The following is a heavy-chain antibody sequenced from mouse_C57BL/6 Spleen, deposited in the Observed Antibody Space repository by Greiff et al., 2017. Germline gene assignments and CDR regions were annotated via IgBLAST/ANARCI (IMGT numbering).Heavy chain of an antibody. CDR2: INPSTGGT. CDR3: ASCNDNFFDY. V-gene: IGHV1-42*01. Sequence: EVQLQQSGPELVKPGASVKMSCKASGYSFTGYYMHWVKQSPEQGLEWIGKINPSTGGTNYNPKFKAKATVTVDKSSSTAYLQLRSLTSEDSAVYYCASCNDNFFDYWGQGTTLTVSS. J-gene: IGHJ2*01. CDR1: GYSFTGYY. D-gene: IGHD2-3*01.